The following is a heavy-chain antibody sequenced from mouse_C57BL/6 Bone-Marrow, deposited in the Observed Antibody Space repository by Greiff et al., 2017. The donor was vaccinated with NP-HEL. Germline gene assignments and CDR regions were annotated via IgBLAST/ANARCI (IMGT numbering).Heavy chain of an antibody. CDR2: IGSGGSYT. V-gene: IGHV5-6*01. Sequence: EVKLVESGGDLVKPGGSLKLSCAASGFTFSSYGMSWVRQTPDKRLEWVATIGSGGSYTYYPDSVKGRFTISRDNATNTLYLQMSSLKSEDTAMYYCARHYDYDVAWFDYWGRGTGVTVSA. J-gene: IGHJ3*01. CDR1: GFTFSSYG. D-gene: IGHD2-4*01. CDR3: ARHYDYDVAWFDY.